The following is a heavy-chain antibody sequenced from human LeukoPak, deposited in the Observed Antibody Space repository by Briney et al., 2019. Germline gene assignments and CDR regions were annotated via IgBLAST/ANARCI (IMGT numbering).Heavy chain of an antibody. V-gene: IGHV3-53*01. J-gene: IGHJ6*04. CDR3: AELGITMIGGV. CDR1: GFTVSSNY. D-gene: IGHD3-10*02. Sequence: GGSLRLSCAASGFTVSSNYMSWVRQAPGKGLEWVSIIYSGGSTFYADSVKGRFTISRDNSKNTLYLQMNSLRAEDTAVYYCAELGITMIGGVWGKGTTVTISS. CDR2: IYSGGST.